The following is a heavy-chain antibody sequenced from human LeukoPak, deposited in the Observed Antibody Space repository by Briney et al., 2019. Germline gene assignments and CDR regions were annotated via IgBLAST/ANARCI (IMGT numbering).Heavy chain of an antibody. CDR3: ARGFHVEMATITAGGIDY. CDR2: ISGSSGII. V-gene: IGHV3-48*01. Sequence: GGSLRLSCAASGFTFSSYSMNWVRQAPGKGLEWLSYISGSSGIILYADSVKGRFTISRDNSKNTLYLQMNSLRAEDTAVYYCARGFHVEMATITAGGIDYWGQGTLVTVSS. CDR1: GFTFSSYS. J-gene: IGHJ4*02. D-gene: IGHD5-24*01.